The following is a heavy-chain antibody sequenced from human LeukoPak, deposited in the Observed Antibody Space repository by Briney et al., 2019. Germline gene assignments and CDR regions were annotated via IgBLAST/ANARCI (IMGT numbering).Heavy chain of an antibody. Sequence: GGSLRLSCAASGFTFSSYGMHWVRQAPGKGLEWVAVISYDGSNKYYADSVKGRFTIPRDNSKNTLYLQMNSLRAEDTAVYYCAKGRPIVVVVAATSMLVNWGQGTLVTVSS. V-gene: IGHV3-30*18. D-gene: IGHD2-15*01. CDR2: ISYDGSNK. CDR3: AKGRPIVVVVAATSMLVN. J-gene: IGHJ4*02. CDR1: GFTFSSYG.